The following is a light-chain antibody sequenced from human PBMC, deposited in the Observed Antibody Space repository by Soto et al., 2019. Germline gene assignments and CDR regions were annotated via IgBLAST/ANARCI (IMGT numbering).Light chain of an antibody. V-gene: IGKV3-15*01. J-gene: IGKJ5*01. CDR2: DAS. Sequence: EVAMTQSPATLSVSPGESATLSCRASQSVSSNLAWYQQKPGQAPRILMYDASTRATGISARFSGSGSGTEFTLTISSLQSEDFAVYYCQQYHNWPITFGQGTRLEIK. CDR3: QQYHNWPIT. CDR1: QSVSSN.